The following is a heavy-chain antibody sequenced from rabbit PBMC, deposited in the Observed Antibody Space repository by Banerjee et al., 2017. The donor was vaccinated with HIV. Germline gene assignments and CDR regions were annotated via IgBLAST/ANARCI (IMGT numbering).Heavy chain of an antibody. V-gene: IGHV1S47*01. CDR1: GFDFSSYY. CDR3: VRHNSGLTL. CDR2: IYSGSGRT. D-gene: IGHD4-1*01. J-gene: IGHJ6*01. Sequence: QEQLKETGGGLVQPGGSLTLSCKASGFDFSSYYMNWVRQAPGKGLEWIGSIYSGSGRTYYASWAKGRFSISRSTSLNTVTLQMTSLTAADTATYFCVRHNSGLTLWGPGTLVTVS.